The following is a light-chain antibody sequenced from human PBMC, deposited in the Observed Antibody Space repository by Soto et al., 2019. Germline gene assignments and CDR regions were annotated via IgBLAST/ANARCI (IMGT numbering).Light chain of an antibody. CDR3: QQYNKWPPLP. CDR2: GAS. Sequence: EVVMTQSPATQSVSPGERATLSCRASQSVGTNLAWYQQKPGQAPRLLIYGASTRATGIPARFSGSGSGKEFTLTISSLQSEDLAVYYCQQYNKWPPLPFGGGTKVEIK. CDR1: QSVGTN. J-gene: IGKJ4*01. V-gene: IGKV3-15*01.